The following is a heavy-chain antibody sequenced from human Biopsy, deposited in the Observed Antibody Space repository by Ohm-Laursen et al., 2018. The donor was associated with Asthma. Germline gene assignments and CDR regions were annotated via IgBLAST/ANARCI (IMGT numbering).Heavy chain of an antibody. D-gene: IGHD3-3*01. CDR2: ISGSGGST. Sequence: GSLRLSCTASGFTFSSYAMSWVRQAPGKGLEWVSAISGSGGSTYYADSVKGRFTISRDNSKNTLYLQMNSLRAEDTAVYYCAKWDTYYDFWSGYYTRYNYYYYGMDVWGQGTTVTVSS. J-gene: IGHJ6*02. CDR3: AKWDTYYDFWSGYYTRYNYYYYGMDV. V-gene: IGHV3-23*01. CDR1: GFTFSSYA.